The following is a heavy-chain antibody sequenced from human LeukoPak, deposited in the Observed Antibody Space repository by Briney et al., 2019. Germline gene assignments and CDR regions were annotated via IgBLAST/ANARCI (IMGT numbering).Heavy chain of an antibody. CDR1: GYSISSGYY. J-gene: IGHJ4*02. CDR2: IYHSGRT. CDR3: ARVSRGNSVGGDY. V-gene: IGHV4-38-2*02. D-gene: IGHD4-23*01. Sequence: SETLSLTCTVPGYSISSGYYWGWIRQPPGKGLEWIGSIYHSGRTFYNPSLKSRVTISVDTSKNQFSLKLSSVTAADTAMYYCARVSRGNSVGGDYWGQGTLVTVSS.